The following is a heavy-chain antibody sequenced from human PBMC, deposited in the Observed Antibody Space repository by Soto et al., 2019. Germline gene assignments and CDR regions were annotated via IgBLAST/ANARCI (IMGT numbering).Heavy chain of an antibody. CDR1: GYIFTNYW. J-gene: IGHJ4*02. CDR2: IYPRDSDT. D-gene: IGHD1-26*01. V-gene: IGHV5-51*01. CDR3: ARQRGSYWGVY. Sequence: GESLKISCKGSGYIFTNYWIGWVRQMPGKGLEWMGVIYPRDSDTRYSPSFQGQVTISADKSISTAYLQWSSLKASDTAMYYCARQRGSYWGVYWGQGTLVTVSS.